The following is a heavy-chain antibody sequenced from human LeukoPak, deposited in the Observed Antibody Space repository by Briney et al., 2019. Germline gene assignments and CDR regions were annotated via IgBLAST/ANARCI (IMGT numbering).Heavy chain of an antibody. J-gene: IGHJ4*02. V-gene: IGHV3-48*02. CDR3: ARDHDWAFDL. D-gene: IGHD3-9*01. CDR2: INHNAEMI. Sequence: GGSLRLSCEGSGFPFGSYVMSWVRQAPGKGLEWIAYINHNAEMIFYPDFVKGRLTISRDNPKKSLYLQMNALRYEDTAIYYCARDHDWAFDLWGQGTLVTVSP. CDR1: GFPFGSYV.